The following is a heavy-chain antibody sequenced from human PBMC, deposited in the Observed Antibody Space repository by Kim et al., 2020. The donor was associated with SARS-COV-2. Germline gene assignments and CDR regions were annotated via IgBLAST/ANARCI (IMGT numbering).Heavy chain of an antibody. J-gene: IGHJ4*02. V-gene: IGHV3-7*03. D-gene: IGHD1-26*01. CDR1: GFTFSSFW. Sequence: GGSLRLSCAASGFTFSSFWMSWVRQAPGKGLEWVANINEDGSEKYYVDSVKGRFTISRDNAKKSLYLQMNTLRAEDTAVYYCARARGVGASGFDNWGQG. CDR2: INEDGSEK. CDR3: ARARGVGASGFDN.